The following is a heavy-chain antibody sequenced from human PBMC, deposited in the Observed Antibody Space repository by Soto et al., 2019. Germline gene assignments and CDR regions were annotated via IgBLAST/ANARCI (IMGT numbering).Heavy chain of an antibody. Sequence: PGGSLRLSCVGSGFTFDDYAMHWVRQAPGKGLEWVAGISWNSASIGYADAVENRFIISRDNAKNSLSLQMNSLRAEDTALYYCAKGDCSCGSCNFDYWGQGTRVTVSS. CDR1: GFTFDDYA. CDR3: AKGDCSCGSCNFDY. D-gene: IGHD2-15*01. CDR2: ISWNSASI. V-gene: IGHV3-9*01. J-gene: IGHJ4*02.